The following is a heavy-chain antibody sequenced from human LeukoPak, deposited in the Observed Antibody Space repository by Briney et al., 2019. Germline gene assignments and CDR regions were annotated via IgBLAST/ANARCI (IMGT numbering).Heavy chain of an antibody. CDR2: ISSTGYYI. J-gene: IGHJ6*03. D-gene: IGHD2-15*01. CDR1: GFTFSTYN. V-gene: IGHV3-21*01. CDR3: ARDVGFCGGGSCLYYYMDV. Sequence: GGSLRLSCAASGFTFSTYNMNWVRQAPGKGLEWVSSISSTGYYIYYADSVRGRFAISRDNAKNSLDLQMNSLRAEDTAVYYCARDVGFCGGGSCLYYYMDVWGKGTTVTVSS.